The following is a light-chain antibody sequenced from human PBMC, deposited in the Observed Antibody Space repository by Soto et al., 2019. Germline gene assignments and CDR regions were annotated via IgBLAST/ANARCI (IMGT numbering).Light chain of an antibody. J-gene: IGKJ1*01. CDR1: QSVSSSY. CDR2: GAS. Sequence: EIVLTQSPGTLPLPPGERATLSCRASQSVSSSYLAWYQQKPGQAPRLLIFGASNRATGIPDSFSGSGSGTDFTLTISRLEPEDFAVYYCQQYDGSLWTFGQGTKV. V-gene: IGKV3-20*01. CDR3: QQYDGSLWT.